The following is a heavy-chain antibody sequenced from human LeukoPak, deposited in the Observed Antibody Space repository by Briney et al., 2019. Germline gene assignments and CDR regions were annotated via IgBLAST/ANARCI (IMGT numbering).Heavy chain of an antibody. CDR2: T. CDR3: VRILGRYQEGMDV. J-gene: IGHJ6*02. V-gene: IGHV4-59*12. Sequence: SETLSLTCTVSGGSISSYYWSWVRQPPGTGLQWIATTYEGASLKSRVTISLDTSKNQFFLRLTSVTAADTAVYYCVRILGRYQEGMDVWGPGITVTVSS. D-gene: IGHD1-26*01. CDR1: GGSISSYY.